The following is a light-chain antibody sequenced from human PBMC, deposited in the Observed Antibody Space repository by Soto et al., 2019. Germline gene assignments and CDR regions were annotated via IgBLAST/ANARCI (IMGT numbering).Light chain of an antibody. Sequence: QSALTQPASVSGSPGQSITISCTGTSSDVGSYNLVSWYQQHPGKAPKLTIYEGSKRPSGVSNRFSGSKSGNTASLTISGLQAEDEADYYCCSYAGSSIVVFGGGTKLTVL. CDR1: SSDVGSYNL. CDR2: EGS. J-gene: IGLJ2*01. V-gene: IGLV2-23*01. CDR3: CSYAGSSIVV.